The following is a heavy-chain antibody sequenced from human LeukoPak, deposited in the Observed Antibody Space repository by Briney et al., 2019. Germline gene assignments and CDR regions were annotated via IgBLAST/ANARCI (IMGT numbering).Heavy chain of an antibody. V-gene: IGHV4-38-2*02. Sequence: SETLSLTCAVSGYSISSSYYWGWVRQPPGKGLEWIGTIYHSGSTHYNPSLKSRVTLSVDTSKNQFSLKLRSVTAADTAVYYCAREYYGSGSGGDRSFWGQGTLVTVSS. CDR3: AREYYGSGSGGDRSF. D-gene: IGHD3-10*01. CDR1: GYSISSSYY. CDR2: IYHSGST. J-gene: IGHJ4*02.